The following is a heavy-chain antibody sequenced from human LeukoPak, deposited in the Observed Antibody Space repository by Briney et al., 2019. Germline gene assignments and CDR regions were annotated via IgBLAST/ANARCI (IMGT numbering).Heavy chain of an antibody. CDR2: ISGSGGST. Sequence: GGSLRLSCAASGFTFSSYAMSWVRQAPGKGLEWVSAISGSGGSTYYADSVKGRFTISRDNSKNTLYLQMNRLRAEDTAVYYCAKHEAGIIFFMDVWGKGTTVTVSS. CDR1: GFTFSSYA. CDR3: AKHEAGIIFFMDV. V-gene: IGHV3-23*01. D-gene: IGHD3-16*02. J-gene: IGHJ6*03.